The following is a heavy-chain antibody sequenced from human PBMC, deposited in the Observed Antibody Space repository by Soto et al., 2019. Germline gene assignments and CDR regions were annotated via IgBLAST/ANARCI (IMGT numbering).Heavy chain of an antibody. D-gene: IGHD6-6*01. CDR1: GFTFDDYA. CDR2: ISWNSGSI. V-gene: IGHV3-9*01. CDR3: AREGIAARPDYYYGMDV. Sequence: GGSLRLSCAASGFTFDDYAMHWVRQAPGKGLEWVSGISWNSGSIGYADSVKGRFTISRDNAKNSLYLQMNSLRAEDTALYYCAREGIAARPDYYYGMDVWGQGTTVTVSS. J-gene: IGHJ6*02.